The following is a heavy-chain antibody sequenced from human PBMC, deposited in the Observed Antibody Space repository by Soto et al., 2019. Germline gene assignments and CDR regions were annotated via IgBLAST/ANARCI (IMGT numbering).Heavy chain of an antibody. D-gene: IGHD5-12*01. Sequence: QVQLVQSGAEVKKPGASVKVSCKASGYTFTSYDINWVRQATGQGLEWMGWMNPNSGNTGYAQKFQGRVTMTRNTSISTAYMGLSSLRSEDTAVYYCARGVIVATMTPFAYWGQGTLVTVSS. CDR1: GYTFTSYD. J-gene: IGHJ4*02. CDR3: ARGVIVATMTPFAY. CDR2: MNPNSGNT. V-gene: IGHV1-8*01.